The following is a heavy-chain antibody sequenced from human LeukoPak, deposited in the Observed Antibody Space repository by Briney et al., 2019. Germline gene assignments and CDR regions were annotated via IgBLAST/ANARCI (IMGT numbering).Heavy chain of an antibody. CDR2: INPDGSET. CDR1: GFTFSSHW. CDR3: ARDLEYISSWSACYFDY. V-gene: IGHV3-7*01. D-gene: IGHD6-13*01. J-gene: IGHJ4*02. Sequence: GGSLRLSCADSGFTFSSHWMNWVRQAPGRGLEWVGNINPDGSETYYVDSMKGRFTISRDNAKNSLYLQMDSLRAEDTAVYYCARDLEYISSWSACYFDYWGQGVLVTVSS.